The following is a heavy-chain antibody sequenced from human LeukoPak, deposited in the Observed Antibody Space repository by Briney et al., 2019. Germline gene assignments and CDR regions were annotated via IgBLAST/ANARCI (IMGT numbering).Heavy chain of an antibody. Sequence: SETLSLTCTASGGSISIYYWNWIRQSAGKRLEWIGCIYASGRADYNPSLKSRVTMSVDTSKNQFSLKVTYVTAADTAVYYCARGHSSGHYYDYWGQGTLVTVSS. CDR2: IYASGRA. D-gene: IGHD3-22*01. CDR3: ARGHSSGHYYDY. V-gene: IGHV4-4*07. CDR1: GGSISIYY. J-gene: IGHJ4*02.